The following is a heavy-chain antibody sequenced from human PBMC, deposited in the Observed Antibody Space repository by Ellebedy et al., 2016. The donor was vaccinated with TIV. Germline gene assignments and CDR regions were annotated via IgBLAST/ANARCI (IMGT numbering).Heavy chain of an antibody. Sequence: GESLKISCVASGFTFNDYYMNWIRQAPGRGLEWVSYISGSGTITYYADSVRGRFTISRDNVKNTLYLQMNSLGAEETAVYYCARGKTYFYYGMDVWGQGTTVTVSS. CDR2: ISGSGTIT. CDR3: ARGKTYFYYGMDV. J-gene: IGHJ6*02. V-gene: IGHV3-11*04. CDR1: GFTFNDYY.